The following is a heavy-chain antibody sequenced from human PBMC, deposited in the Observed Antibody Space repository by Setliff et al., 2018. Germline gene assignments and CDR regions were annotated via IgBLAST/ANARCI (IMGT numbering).Heavy chain of an antibody. V-gene: IGHV4-59*08. Sequence: SETLSLTCTVSGGSISTHYWSWIRQPPGKGLEWVGYMYYSEITNYNPSLQSRVTISIDTSKNQFSLKMTSVTAADTALYYCAGTPARGTTWLSPFDYWGQGTLVTVSS. J-gene: IGHJ4*02. CDR2: MYYSEIT. CDR1: GGSISTHY. D-gene: IGHD5-12*01. CDR3: AGTPARGTTWLSPFDY.